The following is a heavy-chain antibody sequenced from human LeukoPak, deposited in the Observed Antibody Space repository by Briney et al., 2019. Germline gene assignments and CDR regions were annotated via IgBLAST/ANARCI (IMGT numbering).Heavy chain of an antibody. CDR3: AKTRWRAFDI. CDR1: GGTFSSYA. V-gene: IGHV1-69*05. Sequence: SVKVSCKASGGTFSSYAISWVRQAPGQGLEWVGGIIPIFGTANYAQKFQGRVTMTRDTSISTAYMELSRLRSDDTAVYYCAKTRWRAFDIWGQGTMVTVSS. D-gene: IGHD1-7*01. J-gene: IGHJ3*02. CDR2: IIPIFGTA.